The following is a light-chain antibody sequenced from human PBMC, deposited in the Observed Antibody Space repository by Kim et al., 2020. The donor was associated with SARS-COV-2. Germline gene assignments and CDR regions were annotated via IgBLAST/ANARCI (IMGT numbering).Light chain of an antibody. Sequence: VAPGQTASITCSGDKLGDKYACWYQRKPGQAPVLVIYQDSKRPSGIPEGFAGANSGNTATLTISGTQAMDEADYYCQAWDSSTAVFGGGTQLTVL. CDR2: QDS. CDR3: QAWDSSTAV. V-gene: IGLV3-1*01. CDR1: KLGDKY. J-gene: IGLJ2*01.